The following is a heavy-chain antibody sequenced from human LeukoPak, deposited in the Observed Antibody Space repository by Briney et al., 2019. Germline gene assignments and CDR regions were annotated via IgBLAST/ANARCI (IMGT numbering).Heavy chain of an antibody. CDR1: GFTVSSFG. D-gene: IGHD5-24*01. V-gene: IGHV3-23*01. J-gene: IGHJ5*02. Sequence: GGSLRLSCAASGFTVSSFGMTWVRQAPGKGLEWVSGTTASGGSSYYADSVKGRFTISKDMSENVLYLQMNSLRAEDTAIYYCAKDLTHNDGRWDFDLWGRGTLVTVSS. CDR3: AKDLTHNDGRWDFDL. CDR2: TTASGGSS.